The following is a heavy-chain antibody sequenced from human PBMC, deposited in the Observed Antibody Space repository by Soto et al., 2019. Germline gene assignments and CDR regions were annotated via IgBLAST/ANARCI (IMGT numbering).Heavy chain of an antibody. D-gene: IGHD5-12*01. CDR2: IKQDGSEK. CDR3: ARELDIVAPWDYYYYYMDV. J-gene: IGHJ6*03. CDR1: GFTFSSYW. Sequence: GGSLRLSCAASGFTFSSYWMSWVRQAPGKGLEWVANIKQDGSEKYYVDSVKGRFTISRDNAKNSLYLQMNSLRAEDTAVYYCARELDIVAPWDYYYYYMDVWGKGTTVTVSS. V-gene: IGHV3-7*01.